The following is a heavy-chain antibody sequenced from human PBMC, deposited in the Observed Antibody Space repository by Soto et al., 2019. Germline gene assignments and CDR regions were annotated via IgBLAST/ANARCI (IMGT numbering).Heavy chain of an antibody. J-gene: IGHJ4*02. V-gene: IGHV4-30-4*01. CDR3: ARARRLYYYDSSGYHSDL. Sequence: TLSLTCSVSGDSISSGDYCWSWIRQPPGKGLEWIGYTCYSGGTHYNPSLKSRVTISLDTSKNQFSLNLNSVTAADTALYYCARARRLYYYDSSGYHSDLWGQGTRVTVSS. CDR2: TCYSGGT. CDR1: GDSISSGDYC. D-gene: IGHD3-22*01.